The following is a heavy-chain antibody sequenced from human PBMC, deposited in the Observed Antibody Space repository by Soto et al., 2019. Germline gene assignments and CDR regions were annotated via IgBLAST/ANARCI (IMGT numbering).Heavy chain of an antibody. J-gene: IGHJ4*02. V-gene: IGHV4-31*03. Sequence: QVQLQESGPGLVKPSQTLSLTCTVSGGSISSGGYYWSWIRQHPGKGLEWIGYIYYSGSTYYNPSLKRRVTISADTSKNQFSRKLSSVTAADTAVYYCARVPPDVRGYDYYFDYWGQGTLVTVSS. CDR3: ARVPPDVRGYDYYFDY. CDR1: GGSISSGGYY. CDR2: IYYSGST. D-gene: IGHD5-12*01.